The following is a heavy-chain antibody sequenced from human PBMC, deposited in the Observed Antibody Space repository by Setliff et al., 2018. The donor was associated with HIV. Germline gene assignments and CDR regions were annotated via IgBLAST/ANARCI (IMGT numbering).Heavy chain of an antibody. CDR2: ISAYNGNT. V-gene: IGHV1-18*01. CDR3: AVTHDYGEMGSLYYFDY. Sequence: ASVKVSCKASGYTFTSYGISWVRQAPGQGLEWMGWISAYNGNTNYAQKLQGRVTMTTDTSTSTAYMELRSLRSDDTAVYYCAVTHDYGEMGSLYYFDYWGQGTLVTVSS. CDR1: GYTFTSYG. D-gene: IGHD4-17*01. J-gene: IGHJ4*02.